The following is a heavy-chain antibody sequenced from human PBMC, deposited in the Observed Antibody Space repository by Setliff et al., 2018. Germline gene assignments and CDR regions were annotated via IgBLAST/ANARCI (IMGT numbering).Heavy chain of an antibody. D-gene: IGHD2-15*01. CDR1: GYTFTNFG. V-gene: IGHV1-69*05. CDR3: AKDRVEVVVAAPQARFDP. Sequence: ASVKVSCKTSGYTFTNFGISWVRQAPGQGLEWMGGTIPMFGSTKYAQKFQERVTIITDESTSTAYMELRSLRSDDTAVYYCAKDRVEVVVAAPQARFDPWGQGTLVTVSS. J-gene: IGHJ5*02. CDR2: TIPMFGST.